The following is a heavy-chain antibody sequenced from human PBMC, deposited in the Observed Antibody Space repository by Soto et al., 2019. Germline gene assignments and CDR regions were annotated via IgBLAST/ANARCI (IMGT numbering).Heavy chain of an antibody. CDR3: ARALYYYDSSGYQMAIWFDP. V-gene: IGHV4-34*01. Sequence: KPSETLSLTCAVYGGSFSGYYWSWIRQPPGKGLEWIGEINHSGSTNYNPSLKGRVTISVDTSKNQFSLKLSSVTAADTAVYYCARALYYYDSSGYQMAIWFDPWGQGTLVTVSS. J-gene: IGHJ5*02. CDR2: INHSGST. CDR1: GGSFSGYY. D-gene: IGHD3-22*01.